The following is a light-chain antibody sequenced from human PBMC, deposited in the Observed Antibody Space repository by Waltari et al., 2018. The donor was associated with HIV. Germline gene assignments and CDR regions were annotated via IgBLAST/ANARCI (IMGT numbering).Light chain of an antibody. Sequence: QAGLTQSPSVSKGLRQTATLTCTGNSNNVGNQGATWLQQHQGHPPKLLSYSNNNRPSGISERFSASRSGNIASLTITGLQPEDEADYFCSAWDRSLSVVVFGGGTTLTVL. CDR1: SNNVGNQG. CDR2: SNN. J-gene: IGLJ2*01. CDR3: SAWDRSLSVVV. V-gene: IGLV10-54*04.